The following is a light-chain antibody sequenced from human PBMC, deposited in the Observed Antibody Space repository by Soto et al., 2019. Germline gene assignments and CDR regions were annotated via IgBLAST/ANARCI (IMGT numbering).Light chain of an antibody. CDR2: GAS. Sequence: ENVLTQSPGTMSLSPGDRATLSCRASQSVSSDYLAWYHQKPGQAPRLLIYGASNRATGIPDRFSGSGSGTDFTLTISRLEPEDFAVYYCQQYGSSWYTFGQGTKLEIK. CDR3: QQYGSSWYT. J-gene: IGKJ2*01. V-gene: IGKV3-20*01. CDR1: QSVSSDY.